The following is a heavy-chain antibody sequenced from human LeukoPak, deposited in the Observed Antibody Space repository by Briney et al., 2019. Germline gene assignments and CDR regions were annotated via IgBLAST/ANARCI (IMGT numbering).Heavy chain of an antibody. J-gene: IGHJ4*02. D-gene: IGHD6-13*01. Sequence: PGGSLRLSCAASGFTFSTYAMSWVRQAPGKGLEWVSAISGNGGTTYHADSVKGRLTISRDNSKNTLYLQMNSLRAEDTALYYCAKEGYGSTWNADFDFWGQGTLVTVSS. CDR1: GFTFSTYA. CDR3: AKEGYGSTWNADFDF. CDR2: ISGNGGTT. V-gene: IGHV3-23*01.